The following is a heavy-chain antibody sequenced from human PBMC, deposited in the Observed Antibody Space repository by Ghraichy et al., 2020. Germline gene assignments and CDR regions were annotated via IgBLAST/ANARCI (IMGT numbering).Heavy chain of an antibody. Sequence: GGSLRLSCAASGFTFSSYAMSWVRQAPGRGLEWVSAISGGGDITYYADSVKGRFTISRDNSQNTLYLQTNSLRAEDTAVYYCAKALPDGGSLDYWGQGTLVTVSS. CDR1: GFTFSSYA. CDR3: AKALPDGGSLDY. V-gene: IGHV3-23*01. D-gene: IGHD4-23*01. J-gene: IGHJ4*02. CDR2: ISGGGDIT.